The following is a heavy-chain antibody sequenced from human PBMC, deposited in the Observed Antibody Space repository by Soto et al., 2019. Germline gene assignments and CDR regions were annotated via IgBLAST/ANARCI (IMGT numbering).Heavy chain of an antibody. V-gene: IGHV1-2*04. J-gene: IGHJ4*02. Sequence: QVHLVQSGAEVQKSGASVRVSCKASGYTFTDYYIHWVRQAPGQGLEWMGWINPDTGGTDYKQKFQGWVTMTRDTSITTANMELSSLKSDDTAVYYCARAVARDGSSWYRGSYDYWGQGTLVTVSS. D-gene: IGHD3-16*01. CDR1: GYTFTDYY. CDR3: ARAVARDGSSWYRGSYDY. CDR2: INPDTGGT.